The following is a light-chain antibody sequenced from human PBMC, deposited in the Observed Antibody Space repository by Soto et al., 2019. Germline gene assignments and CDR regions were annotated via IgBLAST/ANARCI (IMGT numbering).Light chain of an antibody. CDR3: SSFTSSSTYV. Sequence: QSVLTQPPSVSGSPGQSVTISCTGTSSDVGSYNRVSWYQQPPGTAPKLMIYEVSNRPSGVPDRFSGSKSGNTASLTISGLQAEDEADYYCSSFTSSSTYVFGTG. CDR1: SSDVGSYNR. J-gene: IGLJ1*01. CDR2: EVS. V-gene: IGLV2-18*02.